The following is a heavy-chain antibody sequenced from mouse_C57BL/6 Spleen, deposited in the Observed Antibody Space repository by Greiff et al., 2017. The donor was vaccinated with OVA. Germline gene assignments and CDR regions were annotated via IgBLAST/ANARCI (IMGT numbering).Heavy chain of an antibody. J-gene: IGHJ2*01. CDR2: IRLKSDNYAT. D-gene: IGHD2-1*01. V-gene: IGHV6-3*01. CDR1: GFTFSNYW. Sequence: EVMLVESGGGLVQPGGSMKLSCVASGFTFSNYWMNWVRQSPEKGLEWVAQIRLKSDNYATHYAESVKGRFTISRDDSKSSVYLQMNNLRAEDTGIYYCTREYYGNYGDWGQGTTLTVSS. CDR3: TREYYGNYGD.